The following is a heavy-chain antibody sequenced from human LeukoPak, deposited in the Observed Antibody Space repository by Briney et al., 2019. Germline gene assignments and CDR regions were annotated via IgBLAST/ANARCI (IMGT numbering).Heavy chain of an antibody. CDR3: ARDTGSAVSMGAGY. Sequence: ASVKVSCKASGYTFTGYYMHWVRRAPGQGLEWMGWINPNSGDTNYAQKFQGRVTMTRDTSISTAYMDLSRLRSDDTAVYYCARDTGSAVSMGAGYWGQGTLVTVSS. V-gene: IGHV1-2*02. J-gene: IGHJ4*02. CDR1: GYTFTGYY. CDR2: INPNSGDT. D-gene: IGHD3-10*01.